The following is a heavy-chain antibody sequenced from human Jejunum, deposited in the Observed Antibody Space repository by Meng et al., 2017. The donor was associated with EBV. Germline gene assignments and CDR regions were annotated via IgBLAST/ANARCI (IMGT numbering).Heavy chain of an antibody. Sequence: EVQVVQSGAEVKKPGASLKISCKVSGYTFTDYYIHWVQQAPGKGLEWMGLVDPEDGETIYAEKFQGRVTITADTSTDTAYMELSSLTSEDTAVFYCAAVPCSDGICYLNWFDPWGQGTLVTVSS. V-gene: IGHV1-69-2*01. D-gene: IGHD2-15*01. CDR2: VDPEDGET. CDR1: GYTFTDYY. J-gene: IGHJ5*02. CDR3: AAVPCSDGICYLNWFDP.